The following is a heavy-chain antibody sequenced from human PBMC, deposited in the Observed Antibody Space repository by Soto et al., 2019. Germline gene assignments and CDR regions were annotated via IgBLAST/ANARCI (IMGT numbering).Heavy chain of an antibody. V-gene: IGHV1-69*13. CDR2: IVPVFGRP. J-gene: IGHJ4*02. CDR1: GGSFSNFG. CDR3: AREGSGYNF. Sequence: SVKVSCRASGGSFSNFGSSWVRQAPGQGLEWMGGIVPVFGRPNYAQRFRGRLTITADESTSTGYMELISLRSDDTAVYYCAREGSGYNFWGQGTQVTVSS. D-gene: IGHD5-12*01.